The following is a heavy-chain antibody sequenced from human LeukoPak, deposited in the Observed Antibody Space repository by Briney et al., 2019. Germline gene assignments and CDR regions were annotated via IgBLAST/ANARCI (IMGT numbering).Heavy chain of an antibody. Sequence: SETLSLTCTVSRGSISTYYWTWIRQPPGKGLEWIGSIYYSGSTYYNPSLKSRVTFSVDTSKNQFSLKLSSVTAADTAVYYCARLLSSDWYKGAFDIWGQGTMVTVSS. CDR2: IYYSGST. J-gene: IGHJ3*02. D-gene: IGHD6-19*01. V-gene: IGHV4-59*04. CDR1: RGSISTYY. CDR3: ARLLSSDWYKGAFDI.